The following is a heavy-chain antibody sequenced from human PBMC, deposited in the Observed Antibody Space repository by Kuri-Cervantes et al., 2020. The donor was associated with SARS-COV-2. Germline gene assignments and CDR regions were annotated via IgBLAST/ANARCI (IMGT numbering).Heavy chain of an antibody. V-gene: IGHV4-34*01. Sequence: LSLTCAVYGGSFSGYYWSWIRQPPGKGLEWIGEINHSGSTNYNPSLKSRVTISVDTSKNQFSLKLSSVTAADTAVYYCARHFYGGNAIFQYWGQGTLVTVSS. CDR3: ARHFYGGNAIFQY. CDR1: GGSFSGYY. J-gene: IGHJ4*02. CDR2: INHSGST. D-gene: IGHD4-23*01.